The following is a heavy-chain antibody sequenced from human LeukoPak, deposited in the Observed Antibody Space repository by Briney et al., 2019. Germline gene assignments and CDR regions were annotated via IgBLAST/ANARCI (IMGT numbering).Heavy chain of an antibody. CDR3: TSRVGTTPFDY. Sequence: GGSLRLSCAASGFTFSDYYMSWIRQAPGKGLEWVSYISSSGSTIYYADSVKGRFTISRDNAKNSLYLQMNSLRAEDTAVYYCTSRVGTTPFDYWGQGTLVTVSS. CDR2: ISSSGSTI. D-gene: IGHD1-26*01. V-gene: IGHV3-11*01. J-gene: IGHJ4*02. CDR1: GFTFSDYY.